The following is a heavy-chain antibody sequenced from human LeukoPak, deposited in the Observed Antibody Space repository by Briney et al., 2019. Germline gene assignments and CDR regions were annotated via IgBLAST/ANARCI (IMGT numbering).Heavy chain of an antibody. Sequence: GGSLRLSCAASGFTFSSYSMNWVRQAPGKGLEWVSSISSSSSYIYYADSVKGRFTISRDNAKNSLYLQMNSLRAEDTAVYCCASFSAIAVAGSPGPWGQGTLVTVSS. CDR2: ISSSSSYI. CDR3: ASFSAIAVAGSPGP. V-gene: IGHV3-21*01. J-gene: IGHJ5*02. D-gene: IGHD6-19*01. CDR1: GFTFSSYS.